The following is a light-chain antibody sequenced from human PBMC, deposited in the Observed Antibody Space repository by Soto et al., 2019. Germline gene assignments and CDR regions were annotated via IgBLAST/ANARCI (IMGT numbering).Light chain of an antibody. J-gene: IGKJ1*01. Sequence: DIAMTQSPLSLPVTPGEPASISCRSSQSLLHTNGDNYVDWYLQKPGQSPQLLIYLGSNRASGVPDRFTGSGSGTDFTLKISRVEAEDVGVYYCMQALQTPRTLGQGTKVDIK. CDR2: LGS. V-gene: IGKV2-28*01. CDR3: MQALQTPRT. CDR1: QSLLHTNGDNY.